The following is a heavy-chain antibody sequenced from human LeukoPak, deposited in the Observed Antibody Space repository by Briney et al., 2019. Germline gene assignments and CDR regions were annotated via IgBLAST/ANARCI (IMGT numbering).Heavy chain of an antibody. Sequence: SETLSLTCTVSGGSISSYYWSWIRQPAGKGLEWIGRIYTSGSTNYNPSLKSRVTISVDTSKNQFSLKLSSVTAADTAVYYCARTVYFGDYGDYRFDPWGQGTLVTVSS. V-gene: IGHV4-4*07. D-gene: IGHD4-17*01. CDR2: IYTSGST. CDR3: ARTVYFGDYGDYRFDP. J-gene: IGHJ5*02. CDR1: GGSISSYY.